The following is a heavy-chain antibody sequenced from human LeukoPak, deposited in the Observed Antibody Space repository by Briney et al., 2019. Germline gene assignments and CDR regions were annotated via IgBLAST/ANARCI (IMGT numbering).Heavy chain of an antibody. Sequence: SETLSLTCTVSGGSISSHYWSWIRQPPGKGLEWIGYIYYSGSTDYNPSLKSRVTISVDTFKNQFSLKLSSVTAADTAVYYCARKIWFGESTKLDPWGQGTLVTVSS. J-gene: IGHJ5*02. CDR3: ARKIWFGESTKLDP. D-gene: IGHD3-10*01. CDR2: IYYSGST. V-gene: IGHV4-59*11. CDR1: GGSISSHY.